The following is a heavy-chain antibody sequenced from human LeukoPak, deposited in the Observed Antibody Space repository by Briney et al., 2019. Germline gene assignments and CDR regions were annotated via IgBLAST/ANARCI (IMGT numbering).Heavy chain of an antibody. CDR3: ATLPERYCSGGTCSSDDNY. CDR1: GYTFTEYY. CDR2: IDPEDGET. Sequence: APVKVSCKVSGYTFTEYYMHWVQQAPGKGLEWMGLIDPEDGETMYAERFQGRVTITADTSTDTAYMELSSLRSEDTAVYYCATLPERYCSGGTCSSDDNYWGQGTLVTVSS. J-gene: IGHJ4*02. V-gene: IGHV1-69-2*01. D-gene: IGHD2-15*01.